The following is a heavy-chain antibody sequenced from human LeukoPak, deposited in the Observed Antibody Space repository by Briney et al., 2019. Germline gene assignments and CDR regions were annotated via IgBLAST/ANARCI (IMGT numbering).Heavy chain of an antibody. Sequence: PGGSLRLSCAASGFTFRNYGMNWVRQAPGKGLEWLSGISPRGGGTYYADSVKGRFTISRDDSKNMLSLQMNSLRAEDTAIYYCAREIQAPGKTLDYWGQGALVTVSS. CDR2: ISPRGGGT. V-gene: IGHV3-23*01. J-gene: IGHJ4*02. CDR1: GFTFRNYG. CDR3: AREIQAPGKTLDY.